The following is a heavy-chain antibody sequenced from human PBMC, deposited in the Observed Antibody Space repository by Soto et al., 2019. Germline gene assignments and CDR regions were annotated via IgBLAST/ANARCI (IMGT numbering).Heavy chain of an antibody. CDR1: GFTFSSYA. D-gene: IGHD5-18*01. Sequence: PGGSLRLSCAASGFTFSSYAMHWVRQAPGKGLEWVAVISYDGSNKYYADSVKGRFTISRDNSKNTLYLQMNSLRAEDTAVYYCARHGYNYGGGYFDYWGQGTLVTVSS. J-gene: IGHJ4*02. CDR2: ISYDGSNK. V-gene: IGHV3-30-3*01. CDR3: ARHGYNYGGGYFDY.